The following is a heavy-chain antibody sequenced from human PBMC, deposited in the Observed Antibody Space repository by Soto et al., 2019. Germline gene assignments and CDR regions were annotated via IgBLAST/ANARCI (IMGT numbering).Heavy chain of an antibody. Sequence: QVQLQESGPGLVKPSQTLSLTCGISGDSVSSNSVAWNWIRQSPSKGLEWLGSTYQRSKWHYEYAESVKRRMTISPDTSANQFTLQQNSVEPEDTAVLFRARDPWYSYSRWFALWGQGSLVSVYS. CDR3: ARDPWYSYSRWFAL. CDR1: GDSVSSNSVA. D-gene: IGHD5-18*01. J-gene: IGHJ4*02. V-gene: IGHV6-1*01. CDR2: TYQRSKWHY.